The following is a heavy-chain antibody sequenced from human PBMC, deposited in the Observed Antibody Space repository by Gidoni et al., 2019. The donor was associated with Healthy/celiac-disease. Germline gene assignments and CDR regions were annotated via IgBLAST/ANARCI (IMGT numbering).Heavy chain of an antibody. V-gene: IGHV4-34*01. D-gene: IGHD2-2*01. Sequence: QVQLQQWGAGLLKPSATLSLTCAVYGGSFSGYYWSWIRQPPGKGLEWIGEINHSGSTHYNPSLKSRVTISVDTSKNQFSLKLNSVTAADTAVYYCARGYCSSTSCYARFLDYWGQGTLVTVSS. CDR3: ARGYCSSTSCYARFLDY. CDR1: GGSFSGYY. J-gene: IGHJ4*02. CDR2: INHSGST.